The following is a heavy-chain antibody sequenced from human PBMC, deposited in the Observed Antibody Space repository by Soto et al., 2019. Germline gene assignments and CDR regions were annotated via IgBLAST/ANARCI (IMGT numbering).Heavy chain of an antibody. V-gene: IGHV3-7*05. Sequence: GGSLRLSCAASGFTFSTYWMNWVRQAPGKGLEWVANIKQDGSEKYYVDSVKGRFTISRDNAKNSLYLQMNSLRAEDTAVFYCARDDENRDFCSGGSCYPAGKFDYGGQGTQVTVSS. CDR1: GFTFSTYW. D-gene: IGHD2-15*01. J-gene: IGHJ4*02. CDR2: IKQDGSEK. CDR3: ARDDENRDFCSGGSCYPAGKFDY.